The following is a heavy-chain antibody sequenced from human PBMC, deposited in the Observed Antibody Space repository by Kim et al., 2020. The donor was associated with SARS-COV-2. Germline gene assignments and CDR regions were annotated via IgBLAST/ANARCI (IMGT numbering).Heavy chain of an antibody. V-gene: IGHV3-30*01. CDR3: ARGVTMVRGVSWFDP. J-gene: IGHJ5*02. D-gene: IGHD3-10*01. Sequence: GSVKGRFTHSRDNSQNTLYLPMNSLRAEDTAVYYCARGVTMVRGVSWFDPWGQGTLVTVSS.